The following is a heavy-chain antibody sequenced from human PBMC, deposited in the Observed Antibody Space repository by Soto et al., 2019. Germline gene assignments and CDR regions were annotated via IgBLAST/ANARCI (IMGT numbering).Heavy chain of an antibody. J-gene: IGHJ3*02. Sequence: GGSLRLSCAASGFTFSSYAMSWVRQAPGKGLEWVSAISGSGGSTYYADSVKDRFTISRDNSKNTLYLQMNSLRAEDSVVYYCANLQDTGLNDAFDIWGQGTMVTVSS. CDR2: ISGSGGST. CDR3: ANLQDTGLNDAFDI. CDR1: GFTFSSYA. V-gene: IGHV3-23*01.